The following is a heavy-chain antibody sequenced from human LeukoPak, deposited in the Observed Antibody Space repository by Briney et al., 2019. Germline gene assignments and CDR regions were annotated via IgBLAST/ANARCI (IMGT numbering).Heavy chain of an antibody. CDR1: GASISSYY. CDR2: IYMTGKT. CDR3: ARDGRDCTNDVCCGYFDT. Sequence: HSETPSLTCTVPGASISSYYWSWFRQPAGKGLEWIGRIYMTGKTNYNPSLQSRVTMSVDMSKNQFSLKVSSVTAADTAMYYCARDGRDCTNDVCCGYFDTWGQGTLVTVSS. D-gene: IGHD2-8*01. J-gene: IGHJ4*02. V-gene: IGHV4-4*07.